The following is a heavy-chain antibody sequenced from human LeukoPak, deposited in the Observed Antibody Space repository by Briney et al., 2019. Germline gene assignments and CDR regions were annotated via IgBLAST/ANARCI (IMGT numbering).Heavy chain of an antibody. CDR2: ISGSGGST. CDR1: GFTFSSYA. V-gene: IGHV3-23*01. D-gene: IGHD2-15*01. J-gene: IGHJ6*02. Sequence: GGSLRLSCAASGFTFSSYAMSWVRQAPGKGLEWVSAISGSGGSTYYADSVKGRFTISRDNSKNTLYLQMNSLRAEDTAVYYCAKDRPGYCSGGSCFYPQPHYYYYGMDVWGQGTTVTVSS. CDR3: AKDRPGYCSGGSCFYPQPHYYYYGMDV.